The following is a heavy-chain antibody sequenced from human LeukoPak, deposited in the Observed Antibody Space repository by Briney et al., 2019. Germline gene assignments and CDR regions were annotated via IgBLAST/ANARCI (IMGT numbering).Heavy chain of an antibody. J-gene: IGHJ6*02. CDR2: ISGSGDST. Sequence: GGSLRLSCAASGFTFSNYALSWVRQAPGKGLEWVSTISGSGDSTYYADSVKGRFTVSRDNSKNTLYLQMSNLRAEDTAVYFCARGGGLDVWGQGATVTVSS. CDR3: ARGGGLDV. D-gene: IGHD3-16*01. V-gene: IGHV3-23*01. CDR1: GFTFSNYA.